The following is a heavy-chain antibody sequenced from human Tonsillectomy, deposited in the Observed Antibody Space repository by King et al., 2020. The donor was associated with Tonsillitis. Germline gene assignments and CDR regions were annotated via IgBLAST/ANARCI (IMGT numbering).Heavy chain of an antibody. Sequence: VQLVESGGGLVQPGGSLRLSCSASGFTFSRYAMHWVRQAPGKGLEYVSVISSNGGSTYYTDSVKGRFTISRDNSKNTLYLQMSSLRAEDTALYYCVKDAGSGDFYYYMDVWGKGTTVTVSS. V-gene: IGHV3-64D*06. CDR3: VKDAGSGDFYYYMDV. J-gene: IGHJ6*03. CDR1: GFTFSRYA. D-gene: IGHD6-25*01. CDR2: ISSNGGST.